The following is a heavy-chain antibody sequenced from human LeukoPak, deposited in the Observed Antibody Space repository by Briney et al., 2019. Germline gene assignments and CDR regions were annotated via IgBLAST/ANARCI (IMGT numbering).Heavy chain of an antibody. CDR3: ARDVDSKDAFDI. J-gene: IGHJ3*02. CDR1: GFTFSSYS. Sequence: GGSLRLSCAASGFTFSSYSMNWVRQAPGKGLEWVSSISSSSSYIYYADSVKGRFTISRDNAKNSLYLQMNSLRAEDTAVYCCARDVDSKDAFDIWGQGTMVTVSS. CDR2: ISSSSSYI. D-gene: IGHD3-22*01. V-gene: IGHV3-21*01.